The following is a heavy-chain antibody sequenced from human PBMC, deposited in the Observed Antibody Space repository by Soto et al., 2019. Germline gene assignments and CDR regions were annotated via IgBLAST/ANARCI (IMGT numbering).Heavy chain of an antibody. D-gene: IGHD4-17*01. Sequence: ESLKISCKGSGYSFTSYWISWVRQMPGKGLEWKGRIYPSDSYTNYSPSFQGHVTISADKSISTAYLQWNSLKASETAMFYCASGSPPSTVTTWSYYYGMDVWGQGTTVTVSS. V-gene: IGHV5-10-1*01. J-gene: IGHJ6*02. CDR2: IYPSDSYT. CDR1: GYSFTSYW. CDR3: ASGSPPSTVTTWSYYYGMDV.